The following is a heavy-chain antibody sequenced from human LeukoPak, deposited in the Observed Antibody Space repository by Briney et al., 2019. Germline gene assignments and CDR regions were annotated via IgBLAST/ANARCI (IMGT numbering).Heavy chain of an antibody. J-gene: IGHJ6*02. CDR2: ISAYNGNT. Sequence: ASVKVSCKASGYTFTSYGINWVRQAAGQGLEWMGWISAYNGNTNYAQKLQGRVTMTTDTSTSTAYMELRSLRSDDTAVYYCARDSQPAHYYYYYYGMDVWGQGTTVTVSS. CDR1: GYTFTSYG. CDR3: ARDSQPAHYYYYYYGMDV. V-gene: IGHV1-18*01.